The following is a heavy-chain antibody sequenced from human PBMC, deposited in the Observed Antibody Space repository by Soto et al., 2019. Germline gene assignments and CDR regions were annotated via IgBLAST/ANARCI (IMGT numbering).Heavy chain of an antibody. CDR1: GGSISKSNYF. J-gene: IGHJ4*02. CDR3: ARVRTRSGSYDY. Sequence: SETLSLTCTVSGGSISKSNYFWGWIRQAPGKVLEWIASILCTGTTSYNSSLKSRVAIXGXXSXNXFXLXXXSVTXADTAVYYCARVRTRSGSYDYWGQGTLVTVSP. D-gene: IGHD3-10*01. CDR2: ILCTGTT. V-gene: IGHV4-39*02.